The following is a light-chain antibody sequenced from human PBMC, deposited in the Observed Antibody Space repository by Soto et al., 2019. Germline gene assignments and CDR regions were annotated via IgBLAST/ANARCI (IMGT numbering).Light chain of an antibody. Sequence: DIQLTQSPSSLSASVGDRVTFTCQASQGVRNYLNWYQQKSGQAPKLLIYDASNLERGVPSRFSGSGSGTDYTFTISSLQPEDIATYYCQQYDNFPFAFGQGTKLEI. CDR3: QQYDNFPFA. CDR1: QGVRNY. J-gene: IGKJ2*01. CDR2: DAS. V-gene: IGKV1-33*01.